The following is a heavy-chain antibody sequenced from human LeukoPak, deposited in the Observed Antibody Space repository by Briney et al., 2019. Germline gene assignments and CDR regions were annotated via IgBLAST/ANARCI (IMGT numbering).Heavy chain of an antibody. J-gene: IGHJ4*02. D-gene: IGHD6-13*01. CDR3: ARDTGIALDY. CDR1: GFTFSSYE. V-gene: IGHV3-48*03. CDR2: ISSSGSTI. Sequence: GGSLRLSSAASGFTFSSYEMNWVRQAPGKGLEWVSYISSSGSTIYYADSVKGRFTISRDNAKNTLYLQMNSLRAEDTAVYYCARDTGIALDYWGQGTLVTVSS.